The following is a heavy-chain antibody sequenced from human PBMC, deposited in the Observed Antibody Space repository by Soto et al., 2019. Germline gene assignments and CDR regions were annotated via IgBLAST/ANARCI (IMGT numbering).Heavy chain of an antibody. CDR2: IIPIFGTA. CDR1: GGTFSSYA. Sequence: SVKVSCKASGGTFSSYAISWVRQAPGQGLEWMGGIIPIFGTANYAQKFQGRVTITADESTSTAYMELSSLRSEDTAVYYCVGDSSYYYYGMDVWGQGTTVTVSS. V-gene: IGHV1-69*13. D-gene: IGHD2-2*01. J-gene: IGHJ6*02. CDR3: VGDSSYYYYGMDV.